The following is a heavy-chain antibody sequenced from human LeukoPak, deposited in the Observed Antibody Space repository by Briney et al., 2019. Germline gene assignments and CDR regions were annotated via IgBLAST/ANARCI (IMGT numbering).Heavy chain of an antibody. J-gene: IGHJ4*02. CDR3: TGGRGWYSPDY. CDR1: GFTFTDSA. CDR2: IRGKTNSYAT. Sequence: GGSLRPSCAASGFTFTDSAMNWVRQASGKGLEWVGHIRGKTNSYATAYAASVRGRFTISRDDSKNTAYLQMNSLKTEDTAVYYCTGGRGWYSPDYWGQGTLVTVSS. V-gene: IGHV3-73*01. D-gene: IGHD6-19*01.